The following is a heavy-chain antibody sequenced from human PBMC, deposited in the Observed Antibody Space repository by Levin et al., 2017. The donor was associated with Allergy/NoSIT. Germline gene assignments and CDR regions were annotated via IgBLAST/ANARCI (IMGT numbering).Heavy chain of an antibody. J-gene: IGHJ4*02. CDR2: IWYDGGIK. CDR3: ARDRETNSAYDGSFDQ. D-gene: IGHD5-12*01. V-gene: IGHV3-33*01. Sequence: PGGSLRLSCAASGFTFSSFGMHWVRRPPGRGLEWVAVIWYDGGIKYYADSVKGRLTISRDNSRDILYLQMNSLRAEDTAVYFCARDRETNSAYDGSFDQWGQGTQVTVSS. CDR1: GFTFSSFG.